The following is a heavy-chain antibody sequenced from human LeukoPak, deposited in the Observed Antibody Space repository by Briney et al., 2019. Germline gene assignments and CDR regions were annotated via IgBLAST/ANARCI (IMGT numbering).Heavy chain of an antibody. V-gene: IGHV1-69*06. CDR2: IITMFGAA. CDR1: VGTFDTYA. J-gene: IGHJ3*02. CDR3: ARRAKDHEMSGYYFLNAFDM. Sequence: GSSVTVSFTSSVGTFDTYAISWVRQAHGQGTEWMGRIITMFGAAIYAQNFQGRLTITADKCTSTSYMELRRLGSEDTAVYDCARRAKDHEMSGYYFLNAFDMWGQGTMVTV. D-gene: IGHD3-22*01.